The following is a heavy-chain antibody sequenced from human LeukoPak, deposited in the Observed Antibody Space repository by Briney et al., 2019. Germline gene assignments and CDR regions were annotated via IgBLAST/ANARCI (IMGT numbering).Heavy chain of an antibody. CDR3: ARDAAAGIYYYYYMDV. D-gene: IGHD6-13*01. CDR2: ISSSGSTI. CDR1: GFTFSSYE. V-gene: IGHV3-48*03. Sequence: GGSLRLSCAASGFTFSSYEMNWVRQAPGKGLEWVSYISSSGSTIYYADSVKGRFTISRDNAKNSLYLQMNSLRAEDTAGYYCARDAAAGIYYYYYMDVWGKGTTVTISS. J-gene: IGHJ6*03.